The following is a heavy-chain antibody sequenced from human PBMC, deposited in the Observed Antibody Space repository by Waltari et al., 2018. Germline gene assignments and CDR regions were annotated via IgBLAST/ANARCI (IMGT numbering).Heavy chain of an antibody. CDR2: INHSGST. D-gene: IGHD3-22*01. CDR3: ARAKGYYYVYFDY. V-gene: IGHV4-34*01. J-gene: IGHJ4*02. Sequence: QVQLQQWGAGLLKPSETLSLTCAVYGGSFSGYYWSWIRQPPGKGLEWIGEINHSGSTNYNPSLKSRVTISVDTSKNQFSMKRSSVTAADTAVYYCARAKGYYYVYFDYWGQGTLVTVSS. CDR1: GGSFSGYY.